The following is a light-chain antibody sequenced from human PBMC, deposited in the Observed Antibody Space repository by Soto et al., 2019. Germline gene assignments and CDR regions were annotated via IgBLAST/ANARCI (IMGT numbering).Light chain of an antibody. CDR2: EVN. CDR3: SSYAGSSNV. J-gene: IGLJ1*01. CDR1: SSDVGGYNY. V-gene: IGLV2-8*01. Sequence: QSVLTQPPSAPGSPGQSVAISCTGTSSDVGGYNYVSWYQQHPGKAPKLMIYEVNKRPSGVPDRFSGSKSGNTASLTVSGLQAEDEADYYCSSYAGSSNVFGTGTRSPS.